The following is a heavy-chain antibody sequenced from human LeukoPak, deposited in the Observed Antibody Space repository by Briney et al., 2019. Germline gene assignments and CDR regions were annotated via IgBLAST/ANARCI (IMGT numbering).Heavy chain of an antibody. Sequence: AASVKVSCKASGGTFSSYAISLVRQAPGQGLEWMGGIIPIFGTANYAQKFQGRVTITTDESTSTAYMALSSLRSEDTAVYYCASRRYSYGFDYWGQGTLVTVSS. CDR1: GGTFSSYA. J-gene: IGHJ4*02. D-gene: IGHD5-18*01. V-gene: IGHV1-69*05. CDR2: IIPIFGTA. CDR3: ASRRYSYGFDY.